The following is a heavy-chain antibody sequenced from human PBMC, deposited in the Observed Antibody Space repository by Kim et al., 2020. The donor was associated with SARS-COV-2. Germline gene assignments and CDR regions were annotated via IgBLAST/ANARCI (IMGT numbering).Heavy chain of an antibody. V-gene: IGHV3-21*01. CDR3: ATDGSKQDFDY. D-gene: IGHD6-13*01. CDR1: GLSFSTYT. Sequence: GGSLRLSCAASGLSFSTYTMNWVRQAPGKGLEWVSSLSSGNRYIYYADSVKGRFTISRDNAKNSLYLQMNSLGAEDTAVYYCATDGSKQDFDYWGQGTLVTVSS. CDR2: LSSGNRYI. J-gene: IGHJ4*02.